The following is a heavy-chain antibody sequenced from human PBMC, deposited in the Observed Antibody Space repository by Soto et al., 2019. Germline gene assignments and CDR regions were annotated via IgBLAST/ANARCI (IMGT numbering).Heavy chain of an antibody. CDR1: GFTVSDYY. V-gene: IGHV3-11*06. CDR2: ISSSSSYT. CDR3: ARDIKFSMLPSKEWVYYYDIHV. D-gene: IGHD2-2*01. Sequence: GGTLRLSCAASGFTVSDYYMSWIRQAPGKGLEGGSYISSSSSYTNDADSVKGRFTISRDNAKNSLYLQMKSLRAEDTAVYYCARDIKFSMLPSKEWVYYYDIHVWDQGTT. J-gene: IGHJ6*02.